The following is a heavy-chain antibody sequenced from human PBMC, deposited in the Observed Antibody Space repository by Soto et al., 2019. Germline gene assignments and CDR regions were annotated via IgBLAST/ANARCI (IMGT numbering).Heavy chain of an antibody. CDR2: ISSSSSTI. V-gene: IGHV3-48*01. Sequence: PGGSLKLSCGAPGVTFSSFCMNWVRQAPGKGLEWVSYISSSSSTIYYADSVKGRFTISRDNAKNSLYLQMNSLRAEDTAVYYCAREVRVDWLSRAYYYYMDVWGKGTTVTVSS. J-gene: IGHJ6*03. D-gene: IGHD3-9*01. CDR1: GVTFSSFC. CDR3: AREVRVDWLSRAYYYYMDV.